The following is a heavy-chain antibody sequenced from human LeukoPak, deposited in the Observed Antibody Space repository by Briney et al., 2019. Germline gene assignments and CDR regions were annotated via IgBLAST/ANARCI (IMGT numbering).Heavy chain of an antibody. CDR2: INPNGKIT. D-gene: IGHD4-17*01. V-gene: IGHV3-74*01. CDR1: GFIFGNYW. J-gene: IGHJ4*02. CDR3: ARDFAGDRDY. Sequence: GGSLRLSCAASGFIFGNYWMHWVRQVPGKGLVGVARINPNGKITTYTDSVKGRFTISRDNAKNTLYLQMNSLSAEDTAVYYCARDFAGDRDYWGQGTLVTVSS.